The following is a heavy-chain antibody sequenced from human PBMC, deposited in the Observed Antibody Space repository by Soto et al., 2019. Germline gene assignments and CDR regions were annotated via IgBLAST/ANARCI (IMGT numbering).Heavy chain of an antibody. CDR3: ASGSRVPYYFDY. Sequence: SETLSLTCTVSGGSVSSGGYYWSWIRQGPGKGWEGFGYIYYSGSTYYHPSLKSRVTISVDTSKNPFSLELSSVTDAAAAVYFCASGSRVPYYFDYWGQGTLVTVSS. J-gene: IGHJ4*02. CDR2: IYYSGST. V-gene: IGHV4-31*03. CDR1: GGSVSSGGYY.